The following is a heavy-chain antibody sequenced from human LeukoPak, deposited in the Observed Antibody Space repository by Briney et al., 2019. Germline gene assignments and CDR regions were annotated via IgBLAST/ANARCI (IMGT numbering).Heavy chain of an antibody. CDR2: ISDSGGST. CDR1: GFTFSSYA. Sequence: GGSLRLSCEASGFTFSSYAMSWVRQAPGKGLEWISAISDSGGSTYDADSVKGRFTISRDNSKNTLYLQMNSLRAEDTAVYYCAKDTSIGRYCTNGVCSPFDYWGKGTLVTVSS. CDR3: AKDTSIGRYCTNGVCSPFDY. D-gene: IGHD2-8*01. J-gene: IGHJ4*02. V-gene: IGHV3-23*01.